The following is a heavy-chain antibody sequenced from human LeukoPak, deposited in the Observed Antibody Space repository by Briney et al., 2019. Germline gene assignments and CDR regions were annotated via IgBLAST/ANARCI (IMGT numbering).Heavy chain of an antibody. CDR3: AREPQGYDYLWGSYRIDY. CDR2: ISSSSSYI. J-gene: IGHJ4*02. V-gene: IGHV3-21*01. D-gene: IGHD3-16*02. CDR1: GFTFSSYS. Sequence: PGGSLRLSCAASGFTFSSYSMNWVRQAPGKGLEWVSSISSSSSYIYYADSVKGRFTISRDNAKNSMYLQMNSLRAEDTAVYYCAREPQGYDYLWGSYRIDYWGQGTLVTVSS.